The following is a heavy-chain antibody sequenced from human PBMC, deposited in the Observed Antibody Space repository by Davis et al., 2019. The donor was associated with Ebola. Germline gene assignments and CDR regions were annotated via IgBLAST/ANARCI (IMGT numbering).Heavy chain of an antibody. CDR3: AREEIVVVVAATKDYYYYGMDV. V-gene: IGHV1-18*01. CDR1: GYTFKNSA. Sequence: ASVKVSCKASGYTFKNSAISWVRQAPGQGLEWMGWISAYNGNTAYAQVLQGRVTMTTDTSTGTAYMELRSLRSDDTAVYYCAREEIVVVVAATKDYYYYGMDVWGKGTTVTVSS. J-gene: IGHJ6*04. CDR2: ISAYNGNT. D-gene: IGHD2-15*01.